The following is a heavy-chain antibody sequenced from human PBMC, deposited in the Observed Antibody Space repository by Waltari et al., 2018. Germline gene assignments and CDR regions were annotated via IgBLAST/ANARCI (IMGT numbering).Heavy chain of an antibody. CDR2: MNPNSGNT. V-gene: IGHV1-8*03. D-gene: IGHD4-17*01. CDR1: GYTFISYD. CDR3: ATGHPTTPFDY. J-gene: IGHJ4*02. Sequence: QLQLVQSGAAVTKPGASVTVSCKASGYTFISYDINCVRQATGQGLEWMGWMNPNSGNTGYAQKFQGRVTITRNTSISTAYMELSSLRSEDTAVYYCATGHPTTPFDYWGQGTLVTVSS.